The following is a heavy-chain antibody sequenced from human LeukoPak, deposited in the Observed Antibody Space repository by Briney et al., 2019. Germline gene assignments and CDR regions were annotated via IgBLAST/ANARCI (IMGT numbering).Heavy chain of an antibody. CDR3: ARDAGGAWYFDL. CDR1: GFTFSSYG. V-gene: IGHV3-48*04. Sequence: GGTLRLSCAASGFTFSSYGMSWVRQAPGKGLEWVSYISSSGNTVYYADSVKGRFTISRDNAKNSLYLQMNSLRAEDTAVYYCARDAGGAWYFDLWGRGTLVTVSS. CDR2: ISSSGNTV. J-gene: IGHJ2*01. D-gene: IGHD1-14*01.